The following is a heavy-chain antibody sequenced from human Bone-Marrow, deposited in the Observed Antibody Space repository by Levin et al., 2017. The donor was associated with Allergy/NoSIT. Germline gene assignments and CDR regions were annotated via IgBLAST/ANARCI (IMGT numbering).Heavy chain of an antibody. CDR2: INPDSGDT. V-gene: IGHV1-2*02. CDR3: ARVAHGMGVYFDN. J-gene: IGHJ4*02. D-gene: IGHD2-8*02. Sequence: GESLKISCKASGYSFTGHYMHWVRQAPGQGLEWMGWINPDSGDTKYAQKFQGRVTLTTDTSISTAYMEVSRLRSDDTAVYFCARVAHGMGVYFDNWGQGTLVTVSS. CDR1: GYSFTGHY.